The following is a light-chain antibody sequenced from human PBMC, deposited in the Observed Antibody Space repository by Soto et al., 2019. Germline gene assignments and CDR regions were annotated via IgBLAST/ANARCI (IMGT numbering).Light chain of an antibody. V-gene: IGLV2-8*01. Sequence: QSVLTQPPSASGSPGQSVTISCTGTSSDVGGYNYVSWYQQHPGKAPKLMIYEVSKRPSGVPDRFSGSKSGKTASLTVSGLQAEDEADYYCSSYAGSNNLGVFGGGTKLTAL. CDR2: EVS. CDR3: SSYAGSNNLGV. CDR1: SSDVGGYNY. J-gene: IGLJ3*02.